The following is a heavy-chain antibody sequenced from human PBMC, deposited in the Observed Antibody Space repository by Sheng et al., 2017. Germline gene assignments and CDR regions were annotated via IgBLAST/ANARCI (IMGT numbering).Heavy chain of an antibody. CDR3: AKSAYSSSSGLPFYYYGMDV. D-gene: IGHD6-6*01. Sequence: EVQLVESGGGLVQPGGSLRLSCAASGFTFSSYAMTWVRQAPGKGLEWVSGISDSGDGTYYADSVKGRFTISRDNSKNTLYLQMNSLRAEDTAIYYCAKSAYSSSSGLPFYYYGMDVWGQGTTVT. CDR2: ISDSGDGT. J-gene: IGHJ6*02. CDR1: GFTFSSYA. V-gene: IGHV3-23*04.